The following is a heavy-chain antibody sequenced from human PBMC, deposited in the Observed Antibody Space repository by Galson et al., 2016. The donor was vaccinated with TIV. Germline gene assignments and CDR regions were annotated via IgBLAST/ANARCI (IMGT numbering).Heavy chain of an antibody. V-gene: IGHV1-46*03. CDR3: IRDLGRLRDF. Sequence: SVKVSCKASGNIFTRDYVHWVRQAPGQGLEWMGVIDPTYGGTTFAQKFQALVTMTRDTSTSTVYMEVSGLKSDDTAVYYCIRDLGRLRDFWGQGTLVPVSS. CDR1: GNIFTRDY. D-gene: IGHD7-27*01. CDR2: IDPTYGGT. J-gene: IGHJ4*02.